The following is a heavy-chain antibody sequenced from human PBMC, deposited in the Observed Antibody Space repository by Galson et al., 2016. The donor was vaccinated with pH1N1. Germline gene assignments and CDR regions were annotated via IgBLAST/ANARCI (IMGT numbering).Heavy chain of an antibody. J-gene: IGHJ4*02. CDR2: IYLSDSHT. D-gene: IGHD3-9*01. CDR3: ASTRPQFRYFDWQKPHSFDY. V-gene: IGHV5-51*01. CDR1: GYSLTNYW. Sequence: QSGAEVKKPGESLRISCEGFGYSLTNYWIVWVRQMPGKGLEWMGIIYLSDSHTTYSPSFQGQVTISADKSISTAYLERSSLKASDTATYYCASTRPQFRYFDWQKPHSFDYWGQGTLVTVSS.